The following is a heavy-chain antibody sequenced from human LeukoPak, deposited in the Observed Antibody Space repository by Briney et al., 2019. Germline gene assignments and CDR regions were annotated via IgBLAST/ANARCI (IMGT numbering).Heavy chain of an antibody. D-gene: IGHD2-15*01. CDR2: INHSGST. CDR3: ARGIGYCSGGSCYFKTNFDY. J-gene: IGHJ4*02. CDR1: GGSFSGYY. Sequence: PSETLSLTCAVYGGSFSGYYWSWIRQPPGKGLEWIGEINHSGSTNYNPSLKSRVTISVDTSKNQFSLKLSSVTAADTAVYYCARGIGYCSGGSCYFKTNFDYWGQGTLVTVSS. V-gene: IGHV4-34*01.